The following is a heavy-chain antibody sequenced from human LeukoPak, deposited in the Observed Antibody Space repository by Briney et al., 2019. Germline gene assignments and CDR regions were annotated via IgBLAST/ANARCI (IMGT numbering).Heavy chain of an antibody. CDR3: ARDSRSHCSSTACYGPYFDY. CDR2: ISSSGTII. Sequence: GSLRLSCAASAFTISASGMSWVRPTSGKGLEWISYISSSGTIIYYADSVKGRFTISRDSAKNSLFLQMNSLRAEDTAVYYCARDSRSHCSSTACYGPYFDYWGQGTLVTVSS. D-gene: IGHD2-2*01. V-gene: IGHV3-48*01. CDR1: AFTISASG. J-gene: IGHJ4*02.